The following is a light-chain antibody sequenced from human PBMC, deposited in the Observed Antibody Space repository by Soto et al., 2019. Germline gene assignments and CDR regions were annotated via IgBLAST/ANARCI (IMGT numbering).Light chain of an antibody. V-gene: IGKV3-20*01. CDR1: QSVSSTY. CDR2: GAS. J-gene: IGKJ1*01. CDR3: QQYGTSRV. Sequence: EIVLTQSTGTLSLSPGERATLSCRASQSVSSTYLAWYQQKPGQAPRLLIYGASSRATGIPDRFSGSGSGADFTLTISRLEPEDFAVYYCQQYGTSRVFGQGTKVEIK.